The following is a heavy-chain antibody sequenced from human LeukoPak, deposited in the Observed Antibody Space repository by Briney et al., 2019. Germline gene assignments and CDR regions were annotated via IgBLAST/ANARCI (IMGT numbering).Heavy chain of an antibody. CDR2: INPNNGGT. CDR3: ASSEMATINPLDY. V-gene: IGHV1-2*06. D-gene: IGHD5-24*01. Sequence: GASVKVSCKASGYTFTGYYMHWVRQAPGQGLEWMGRINPNNGGTNYAQKFQGRVAMTRGTSISTAYMELSRLRSDDTAVYYCASSEMATINPLDYWGQGTLVTVSS. CDR1: GYTFTGYY. J-gene: IGHJ4*02.